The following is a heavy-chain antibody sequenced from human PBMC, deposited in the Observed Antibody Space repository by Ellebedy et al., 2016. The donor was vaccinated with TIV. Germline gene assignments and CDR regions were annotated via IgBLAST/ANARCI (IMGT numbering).Heavy chain of an antibody. D-gene: IGHD5-18*01. J-gene: IGHJ6*02. CDR3: ARDPRRLRPTEDYYYGLDV. CDR1: RFSFADDG. V-gene: IGHV3-49*03. Sequence: GGSLRLXXTGSRFSFADDGMSWFRQAPGKGLEWVGFVGSEDYGGTAQYAASVKGRFTISKDDSKTIAYLQMNSLRPEDTAVYYCARDPRRLRPTEDYYYGLDVWGQGTTVNVSS. CDR2: VGSEDYGGTA.